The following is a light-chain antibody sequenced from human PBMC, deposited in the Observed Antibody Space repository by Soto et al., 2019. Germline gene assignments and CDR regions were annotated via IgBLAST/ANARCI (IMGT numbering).Light chain of an antibody. CDR2: EVR. J-gene: IGLJ1*01. CDR1: SXDVGGYDF. CDR3: SSYTSDWGV. Sequence: QSVLTQPDSVSGSLGQSITISCTGTSXDVGGYDFVSWYQHHPGKAPKLIIYEVRTRPSGVSDRFSGSKSGNTASLTISGLQAEDEADYYCSSYTSDWGVFGTGTKVIVL. V-gene: IGLV2-14*01.